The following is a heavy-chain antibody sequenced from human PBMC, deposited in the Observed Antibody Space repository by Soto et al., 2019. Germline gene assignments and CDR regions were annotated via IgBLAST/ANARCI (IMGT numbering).Heavy chain of an antibody. CDR1: GFTFSSYD. V-gene: IGHV3-13*01. J-gene: IGHJ6*04. Sequence: GGSLRLSCAASGFTFSSYDMHWVRQATGKGLEWVSAIGTAGDTYYPGSVKGRFTISRENAKNSLYLQMNSLRAGDTAVYYCARDGNSSGWYDGMAFWGKGTTVTVYS. CDR2: IGTAGDT. D-gene: IGHD6-19*01. CDR3: ARDGNSSGWYDGMAF.